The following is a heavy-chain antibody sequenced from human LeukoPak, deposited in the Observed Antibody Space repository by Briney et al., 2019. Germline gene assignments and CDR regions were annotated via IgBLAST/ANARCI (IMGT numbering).Heavy chain of an antibody. V-gene: IGHV4-39*01. J-gene: IGHJ6*03. Sequence: SETLSLTCTVSGGSISSSSYYWGWIRQPPGKGLEWIGSIYYSGSTYYNPSLKSRVTISVDTSKNQFSLRLSSVTAADTAVYYCARRDCSSTSCYSRSGYMDVWGKGTTVTVSS. CDR3: ARRDCSSTSCYSRSGYMDV. D-gene: IGHD2-2*01. CDR1: GGSISSSSYY. CDR2: IYYSGST.